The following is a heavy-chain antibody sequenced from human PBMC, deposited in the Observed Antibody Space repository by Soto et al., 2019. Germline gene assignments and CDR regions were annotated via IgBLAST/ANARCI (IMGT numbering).Heavy chain of an antibody. CDR3: ARTVGAAYYFDF. Sequence: QVQLQESGPGLVKPSETLSLTCTVSGDSMTKYYWSWIRQPAGKGLEWIGRIYTSGSTNYNPSLKRRATMSIATYNNHFSLKLKSVTAADTAVYYCARTVGAAYYFDFWGQGALVTVSS. D-gene: IGHD6-25*01. CDR1: GDSMTKYY. V-gene: IGHV4-4*07. J-gene: IGHJ4*02. CDR2: IYTSGST.